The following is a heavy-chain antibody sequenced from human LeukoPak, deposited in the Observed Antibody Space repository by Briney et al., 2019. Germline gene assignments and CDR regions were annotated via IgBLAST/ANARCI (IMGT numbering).Heavy chain of an antibody. Sequence: GGSLRLSCAASGFTFSSYWMSWVRQAPGKGLEWVANIKQDGSEKYYVDSVKGRFTISRDNAKNSLYLQMNGLRAEDTAVYYCARERSCSSTSCYALDYWGQGTLVTVSS. V-gene: IGHV3-7*03. CDR1: GFTFSSYW. D-gene: IGHD2-2*01. CDR2: IKQDGSEK. CDR3: ARERSCSSTSCYALDY. J-gene: IGHJ4*02.